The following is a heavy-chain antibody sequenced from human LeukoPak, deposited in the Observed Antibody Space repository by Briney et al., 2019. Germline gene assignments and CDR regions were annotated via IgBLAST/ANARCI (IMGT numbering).Heavy chain of an antibody. CDR2: IYHTGNS. D-gene: IGHD3-16*01. CDR1: GGSVSSDY. CDR3: ARHRFGHLFDT. Sequence: KTSETLSLTCTVSGGSVSSDYWSWIRQPPGKGLEWIGYIYHTGNSDYNPSLKSRATISLDTSKNQFSLKLSSVTAADAAVYYCARHRFGHLFDTWGQGTLVTVSS. V-gene: IGHV4-59*02. J-gene: IGHJ4*02.